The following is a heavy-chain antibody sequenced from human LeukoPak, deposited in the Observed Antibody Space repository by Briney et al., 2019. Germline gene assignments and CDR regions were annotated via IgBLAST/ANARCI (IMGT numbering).Heavy chain of an antibody. CDR1: GGSFSGYY. CDR3: AREPIAARPLDY. D-gene: IGHD6-6*01. V-gene: IGHV4-34*01. CDR2: INHSGST. J-gene: IGHJ4*02. Sequence: SETLSLTCAVYGGSFSGYYGSWIRQPPGKGLEWIGEINHSGSTNYNPSLKSRVTISVDTSKNQFSLKLSSVTAADTAVYYCAREPIAARPLDYWGQGTLVTVSS.